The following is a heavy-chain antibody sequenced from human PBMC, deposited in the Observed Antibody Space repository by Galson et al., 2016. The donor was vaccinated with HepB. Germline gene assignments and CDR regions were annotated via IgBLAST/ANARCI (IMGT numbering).Heavy chain of an antibody. CDR3: AGDWAPYCGGDCYSSY. CDR1: GYSFTRYA. D-gene: IGHD2-21*02. J-gene: IGHJ4*02. Sequence: SVKVSCKASGYSFTRYAIHWVRQAPGQRLEWMGWINVGNGDTKYSQKFQGGVTFIRDTSATTAYMEMSSLRSGDTAVYFCAGDWAPYCGGDCYSSYWGQGTLVTVSS. CDR2: INVGNGDT. V-gene: IGHV1-3*01.